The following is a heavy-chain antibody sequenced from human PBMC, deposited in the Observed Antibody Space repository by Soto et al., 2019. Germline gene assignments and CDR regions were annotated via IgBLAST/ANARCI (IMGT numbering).Heavy chain of an antibody. CDR1: GGSISSGGYF. J-gene: IGHJ4*02. CDR3: ARDDGYYRRYDY. V-gene: IGHV4-30-4*01. CDR2: IYYTGST. D-gene: IGHD3-3*01. Sequence: QVRLQESGPGLVKPSQTLSLTCTVAGGSISSGGYFWSWVRQPPGKGLEWIGYIYYTGSTSYTPSTKSRINRSVDTSKNQFSLKVSSVTAADTAVYFCARDDGYYRRYDYWGQGTLVTVSS.